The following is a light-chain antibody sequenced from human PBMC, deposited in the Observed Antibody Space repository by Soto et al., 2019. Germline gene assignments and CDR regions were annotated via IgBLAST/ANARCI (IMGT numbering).Light chain of an antibody. Sequence: QSVLTQPRSVSGSPGQSLTISCTGTSSDVGGYSYVSWYQQHPGKAPKLMIYDVTKRPSGVPDRFSGSKSGNTASLTISGLQAEDEGDYYCCSHAGXYTYDFGTGTKVTVL. V-gene: IGLV2-11*01. CDR1: SSDVGGYSY. J-gene: IGLJ1*01. CDR3: CSHAGXYTYD. CDR2: DVT.